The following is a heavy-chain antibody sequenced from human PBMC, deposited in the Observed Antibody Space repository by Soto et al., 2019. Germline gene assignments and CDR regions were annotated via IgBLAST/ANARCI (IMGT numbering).Heavy chain of an antibody. CDR1: GDSVSSNHAT. CDR3: ARSGAIFGLITGFLDS. Sequence: SQTLSLTCAISGDSVSSNHATWDWIRQSPSRGLEWLGRTYYRSKWYYDYALSVKSRITINPDTSMNQFSLHLNSVTPEDTAVYYCARSGAIFGLITGFLDSWGQGALVTVSS. D-gene: IGHD3-3*02. J-gene: IGHJ4*02. CDR2: TYYRSKWYY. V-gene: IGHV6-1*01.